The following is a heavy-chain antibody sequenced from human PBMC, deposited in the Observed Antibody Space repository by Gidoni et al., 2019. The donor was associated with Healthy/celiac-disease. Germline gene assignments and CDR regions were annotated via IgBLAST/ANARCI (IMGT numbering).Heavy chain of an antibody. D-gene: IGHD5-12*01. CDR2: ISWNSGSI. Sequence: EVQLVESGGGLVQPGRSLRLSCAASGFTFDDYAMHWVRQAPGKGLEWVSGISWNSGSIGYADSVKGRFTISRDNAKNSLYLQMNSLRAEDTALYYCAKDTVATGYNWFDPWGQGTLVTVSS. J-gene: IGHJ5*02. V-gene: IGHV3-9*01. CDR1: GFTFDDYA. CDR3: AKDTVATGYNWFDP.